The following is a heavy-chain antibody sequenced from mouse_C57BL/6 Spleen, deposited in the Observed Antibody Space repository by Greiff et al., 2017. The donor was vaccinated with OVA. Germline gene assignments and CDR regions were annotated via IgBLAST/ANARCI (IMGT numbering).Heavy chain of an antibody. CDR2: IDPSDSET. D-gene: IGHD4-1*01. Sequence: QVQLQQPGAELVRPGSSVKLSCKASGYTFTSYWMHWVKQRPIQGLEWIGNIDPSDSETHYNQKFKDKATLTVDKSSSTAYMQLSSLTSEDSAVYYCARGITGRDYYAMDDWGQGTSVTVSS. CDR3: ARGITGRDYYAMDD. V-gene: IGHV1-52*01. CDR1: GYTFTSYW. J-gene: IGHJ4*01.